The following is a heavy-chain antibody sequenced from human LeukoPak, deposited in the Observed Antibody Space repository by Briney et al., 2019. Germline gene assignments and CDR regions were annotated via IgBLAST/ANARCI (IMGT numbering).Heavy chain of an antibody. D-gene: IGHD4-23*01. CDR1: GSPHGEYV. V-gene: IGHV3-49*04. Sequence: GGSLRLPCTGSGSPHGEYVMSWVRQAPGKGLEWVGFIRTKAHGGTTEYAASVKGRFTISRDDSKSIAYLQMNSLKTEDTAVYYCTRDYGANSEFGHWGQGTRVTVSS. CDR2: IRTKAHGGTT. CDR3: TRDYGANSEFGH. J-gene: IGHJ5*02.